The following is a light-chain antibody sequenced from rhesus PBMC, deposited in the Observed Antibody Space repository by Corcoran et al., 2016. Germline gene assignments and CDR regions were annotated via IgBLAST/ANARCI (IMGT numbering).Light chain of an antibody. Sequence: DIQMTQSPSSLSASVGDRVTITCRASQGISSYLAWYQQKAGEAPRVLIYYVTTLQTGVPSRFSGSGSGTEFSFSISGLQPEDFATYFCQQYHSLPYSFGQGTTVEIK. V-gene: IGKV1-25*01. CDR1: QGISSY. CDR3: QQYHSLPYS. CDR2: YVT. J-gene: IGKJ2*01.